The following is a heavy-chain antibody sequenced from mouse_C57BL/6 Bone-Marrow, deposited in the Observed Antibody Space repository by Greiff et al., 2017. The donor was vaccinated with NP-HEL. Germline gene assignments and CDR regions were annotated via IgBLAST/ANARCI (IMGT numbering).Heavy chain of an antibody. CDR2: IHPNSGST. Sequence: QVQLQQPGAELVKPGASVKLSCKASGYTFTSYWMHWVKQRPGQGLEWIGMIHPNSGSTNYNEKFKSKATLTVDKSSSTAYMQLSSLTSEDSAVYYCARWGGMVTCSYWYFDVWGTGTTVTVSS. CDR1: GYTFTSYW. V-gene: IGHV1-64*01. D-gene: IGHD2-2*01. CDR3: ARWGGMVTCSYWYFDV. J-gene: IGHJ1*03.